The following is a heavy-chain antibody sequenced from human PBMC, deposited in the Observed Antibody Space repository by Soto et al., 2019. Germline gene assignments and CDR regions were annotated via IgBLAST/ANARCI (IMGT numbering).Heavy chain of an antibody. D-gene: IGHD3-3*01. CDR1: GFTFSSYS. V-gene: IGHV3-21*01. CDR2: ISSSSSYI. Sequence: EVQLVESGGGLVKPGGSLRLSCAASGFTFSSYSMNWVRQAPGKGLEWVSSISSSSSYIYYADSVKGRFTISRDNAKNSLYLQMNSLRAEDTAVYYCARSRGTIFGVVLYYFDYWAREPWSPSPQ. J-gene: IGHJ4*02. CDR3: ARSRGTIFGVVLYYFDY.